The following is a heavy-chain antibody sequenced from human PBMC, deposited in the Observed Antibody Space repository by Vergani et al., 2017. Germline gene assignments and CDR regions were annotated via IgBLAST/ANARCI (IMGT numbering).Heavy chain of an antibody. J-gene: IGHJ5*02. CDR3: ARELGLGYFEGNWFDP. D-gene: IGHD3-22*01. V-gene: IGHV1-69*01. CDR1: GGTFSSYA. Sequence: QVQLVQSGAEVKKPGSSVKVSCKASGGTFSSYAISWVRQAPGQGLEWMGGIIPIFGTANYAQKFQGRVTITADESTSTAYMALSSLRSEDTSVYYSARELGLGYFEGNWFDPWGQGTLVTVSS. CDR2: IIPIFGTA.